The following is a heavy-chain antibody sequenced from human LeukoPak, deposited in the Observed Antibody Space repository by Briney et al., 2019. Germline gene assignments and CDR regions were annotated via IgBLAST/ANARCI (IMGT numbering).Heavy chain of an antibody. Sequence: PGGSLRLSCAGSGFTFSTYWMHWVRQAPGKGLVWVSRSKSDGSSTTYADSVKGRFTISRDNAKNTLYLQMNSLRAEDTAVYYCARVGTYGSGSYYNAWGQGTQVTVSS. D-gene: IGHD3-10*01. CDR2: SKSDGSST. V-gene: IGHV3-74*01. J-gene: IGHJ5*02. CDR3: ARVGTYGSGSYYNA. CDR1: GFTFSTYW.